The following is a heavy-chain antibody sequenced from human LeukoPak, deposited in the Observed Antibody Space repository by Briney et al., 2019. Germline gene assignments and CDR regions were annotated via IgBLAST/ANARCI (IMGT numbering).Heavy chain of an antibody. CDR3: ARGFSGDRAFDI. J-gene: IGHJ3*02. V-gene: IGHV4-34*01. Sequence: PSETMSLTCAVYGGSFSGYYWSWIRQPPGKGLEWIGEINHSGGANYNPSLKSRVTISVDTPKNQFSLKPSSVTAADKAVYYCARGFSGDRAFDIWGQGTMVTVSS. CDR1: GGSFSGYY. D-gene: IGHD7-27*01. CDR2: INHSGGA.